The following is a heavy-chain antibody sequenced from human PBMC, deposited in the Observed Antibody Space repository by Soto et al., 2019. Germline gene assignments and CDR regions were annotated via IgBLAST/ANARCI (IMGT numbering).Heavy chain of an antibody. J-gene: IGHJ6*02. V-gene: IGHV3-30-3*01. CDR3: ARDVGSGSSQYYYYYYGMDV. D-gene: IGHD1-26*01. Sequence: QVQLVESGGGVVQPGRSLRLSCAASGFTFSSYAMHWVRQAPGKGLEWVAVISYDGSNKYYADSVKGRFTISRDNSKNTLYLQMNSLRAEDTAVYYCARDVGSGSSQYYYYYYGMDVWGQGTTVTVSS. CDR1: GFTFSSYA. CDR2: ISYDGSNK.